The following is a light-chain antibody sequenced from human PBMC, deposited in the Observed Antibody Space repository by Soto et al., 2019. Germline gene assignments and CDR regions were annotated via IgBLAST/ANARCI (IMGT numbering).Light chain of an antibody. CDR3: QQYNNWPRT. V-gene: IGKV3-15*01. Sequence: EIVMTQSPATLSVSPWERATLSCRASQTISSNLAWYQQKPGQAPRLLIYGASTRATGVPARFSVSGAGTEFTLTISSLQSEDFAVYYCQQYNNWPRTFGQGTKVDIK. CDR2: GAS. CDR1: QTISSN. J-gene: IGKJ1*01.